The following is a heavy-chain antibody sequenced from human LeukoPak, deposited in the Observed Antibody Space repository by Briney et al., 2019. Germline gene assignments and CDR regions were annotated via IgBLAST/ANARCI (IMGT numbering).Heavy chain of an antibody. Sequence: GASVKVSCKASGYTFTTYGITWVRQAPGQGLEWMGWISAYNGNTNYAQKLQGRVTMTTDTSTSTAYMELRSLRSDDTAVYYCARGHWEGSGCYYHDQDSWGQGTLVTVSS. CDR1: GYTFTTYG. V-gene: IGHV1-18*01. D-gene: IGHD3-10*01. CDR2: ISAYNGNT. J-gene: IGHJ4*02. CDR3: ARGHWEGSGCYYHDQDS.